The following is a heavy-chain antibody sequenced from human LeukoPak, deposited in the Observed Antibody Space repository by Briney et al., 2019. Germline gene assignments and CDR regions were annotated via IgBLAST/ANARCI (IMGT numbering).Heavy chain of an antibody. Sequence: PSETLSLTCTVSGGSINSGSYYWGWIRQSPGKGLEWIGSIYYSGSTYYNPSLKSRVTMSVDTSKNQFSLRLSSVTAADTAVYYCARDGDCSRTSCHTGPLDYWGQGTLVTVSS. CDR2: IYYSGST. CDR1: GGSINSGSYY. V-gene: IGHV4-39*02. CDR3: ARDGDCSRTSCHTGPLDY. D-gene: IGHD2-2*02. J-gene: IGHJ4*02.